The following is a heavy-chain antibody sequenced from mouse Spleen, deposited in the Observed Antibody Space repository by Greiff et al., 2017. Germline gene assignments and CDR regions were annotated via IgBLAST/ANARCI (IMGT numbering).Heavy chain of an antibody. D-gene: IGHD1-1*01. V-gene: IGHV1-55*01. Sequence: QVQLQQPGAELVKPGASVKMSCKASGYTFTSYWITWVKQRPGQGLEWIGDIYPGSGSTNYNEKFKSKATLTVDTSSSTAYMQLSSLTSEDSAVYYCARGIYYYGSSYWYFDVWDAGTTVTVSS. CDR1: GYTFTSYW. CDR3: ARGIYYYGSSYWYFDV. CDR2: IYPGSGST. J-gene: IGHJ1*01.